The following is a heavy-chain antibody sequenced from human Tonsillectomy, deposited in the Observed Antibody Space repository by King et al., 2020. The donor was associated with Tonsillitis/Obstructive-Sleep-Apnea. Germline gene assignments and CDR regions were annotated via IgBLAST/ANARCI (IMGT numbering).Heavy chain of an antibody. CDR2: IYPGDSDT. Sequence: VQLVESGAEVKKPGESLKISCKGSGYSFTSYWIAWVRQMPGKGLEWMGIIYPGDSDTTYSPSFEGQVTISADRSISTAYLQWSSLKALDTAMYYCARTTATTYGYYMDVWGKGTTVTVSS. J-gene: IGHJ6*03. CDR1: GYSFTSYW. CDR3: ARTTATTYGYYMDV. D-gene: IGHD4-17*01. V-gene: IGHV5-51*01.